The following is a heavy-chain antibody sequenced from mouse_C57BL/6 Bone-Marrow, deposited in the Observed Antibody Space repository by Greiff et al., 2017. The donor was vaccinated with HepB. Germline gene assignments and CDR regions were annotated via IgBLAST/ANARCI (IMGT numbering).Heavy chain of an antibody. CDR3: ASPAYYREAWFAY. V-gene: IGHV5-4*01. D-gene: IGHD2-14*01. Sequence: EVQRVESGGGLVKPGGSLKLSCAASGFTFSSYAMSWVRQTPEKRLEWVATISDGGSYTYYPDNVKGRFTISRDNAKNNVYLKMSHLKSEDTAMDYCASPAYYREAWFAYWGQGTLVTVSA. J-gene: IGHJ3*01. CDR1: GFTFSSYA. CDR2: ISDGGSYT.